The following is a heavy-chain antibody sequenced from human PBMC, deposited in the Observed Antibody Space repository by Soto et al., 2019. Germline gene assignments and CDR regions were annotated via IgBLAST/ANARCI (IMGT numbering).Heavy chain of an antibody. CDR1: GGSVSSGSYY. D-gene: IGHD3-10*02. CDR3: ARDVRSRRYDL. CDR2: IYYSGST. J-gene: IGHJ5*02. Sequence: PSETLSLTCTVSGGSVSSGSYYWSWIRQPPGKGLEWIGYIYYSGSTYYNPSLKSRVTISVDRSKNQFSLKLSSVTAEDTAEYYCARDVRSRRYDLWGQGTLVTVSS. V-gene: IGHV4-61*01.